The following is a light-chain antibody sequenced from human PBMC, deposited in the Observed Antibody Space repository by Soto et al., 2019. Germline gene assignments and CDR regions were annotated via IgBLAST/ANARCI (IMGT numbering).Light chain of an antibody. CDR3: QQYNDYSGM. J-gene: IGKJ1*01. CDR1: QSISRW. Sequence: DIQMTQSPSTLSASVGDRVTITCRASQSISRWLAWHQQKPGKAPRLLIYDASNLQRGVPSRFSGSGSGTEFTLTITSLQPEDFATYYGQQYNDYSGMFGQGTKVDIK. V-gene: IGKV1-5*01. CDR2: DAS.